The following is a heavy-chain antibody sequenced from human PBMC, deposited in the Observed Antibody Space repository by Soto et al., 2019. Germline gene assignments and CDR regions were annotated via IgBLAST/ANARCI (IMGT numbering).Heavy chain of an antibody. V-gene: IGHV1-8*01. CDR3: ASGMSTT. CDR2: MNPNSGHT. CDR1: GYTFTSSD. Sequence: QVQLVQSGAEVKKPGASVKVSCKASGYTFTSSDINWMRQATGQGPEWMGWMNPNSGHTNYAQKFQGRVTMTRNTSISTAYMELTSLRSEDTDVYYCASGMSTTWGQGTLVTVSS. J-gene: IGHJ5*02. D-gene: IGHD2-2*01.